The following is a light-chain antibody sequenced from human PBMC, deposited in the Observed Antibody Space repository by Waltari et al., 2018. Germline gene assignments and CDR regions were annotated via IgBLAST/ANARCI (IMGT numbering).Light chain of an antibody. Sequence: CRARRSVNDNLALYQQKRGQAPRRLIYGASTRASGIPVRFSGLGSGTEFTLTISSLLPEDFAVYYCQQYNNWPPLTFGEGTIVEMK. J-gene: IGKJ4*01. V-gene: IGKV3-15*01. CDR3: QQYNNWPPLT. CDR2: GAS. CDR1: RSVNDN.